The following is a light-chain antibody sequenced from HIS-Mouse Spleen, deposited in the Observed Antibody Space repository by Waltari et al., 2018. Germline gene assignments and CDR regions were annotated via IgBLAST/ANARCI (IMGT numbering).Light chain of an antibody. CDR1: SPNTGSNT. J-gene: IGLJ2*01. Sequence: QSVLTQPPSASGTPGQRVTISCSGSSPNTGSNTLNWYQQPPGTAPKLLIYSNNQRPSGVPDRFSGSKSGTSASLAISGLQSEDEADYYCAAWDDSLNGVVFGGGTKLTVL. V-gene: IGLV1-44*01. CDR3: AAWDDSLNGVV. CDR2: SNN.